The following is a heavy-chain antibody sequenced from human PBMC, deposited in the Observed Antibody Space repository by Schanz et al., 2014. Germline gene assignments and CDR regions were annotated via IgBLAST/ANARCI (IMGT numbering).Heavy chain of an antibody. J-gene: IGHJ4*02. CDR1: GFTFSNYA. V-gene: IGHV3-33*08. CDR2: IWSDGSGK. Sequence: VQLLESGGGLVRPGGSLRLSCAASGFTFSNYAMSWVRQAPGKGLEWVAVIWSDGSGKYYADSVKGRFTISRDSPKNTLYLHMNTLRSEDTAVYYCARPRFDYGEVDYWGQGTLVTVSS. D-gene: IGHD4-17*01. CDR3: ARPRFDYGEVDY.